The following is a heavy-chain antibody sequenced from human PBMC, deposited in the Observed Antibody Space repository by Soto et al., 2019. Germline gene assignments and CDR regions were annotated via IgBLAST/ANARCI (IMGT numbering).Heavy chain of an antibody. J-gene: IGHJ3*02. Sequence: SETLSLTCTVSGGSISSYYWSWIRQPPGKGLEWIGYIYYSGSTNYNPSLKSRVTISVDTSKNQFSLKLSSVTAADTAVYYCARGMGKVVPAARKKDDAFDIWGQGTMVTVSS. V-gene: IGHV4-59*01. CDR1: GGSISSYY. CDR2: IYYSGST. CDR3: ARGMGKVVPAARKKDDAFDI. D-gene: IGHD2-2*01.